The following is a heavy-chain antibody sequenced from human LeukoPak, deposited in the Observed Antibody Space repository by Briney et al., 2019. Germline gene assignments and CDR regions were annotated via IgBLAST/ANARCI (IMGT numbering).Heavy chain of an antibody. Sequence: SETLSLTCTVSGGSVSSSSDYWAWIRRPRWKGLEWFGRVYYSGSTYYNPSLKSRVTISVDTSKNQLSLKLSSVTAADTAVYYCARGRLGSGYYIYYFDYWGQGTLVTVSS. J-gene: IGHJ4*02. V-gene: IGHV4-39*01. CDR2: VYYSGST. CDR1: GGSVSSSSDY. CDR3: ARGRLGSGYYIYYFDY. D-gene: IGHD3-22*01.